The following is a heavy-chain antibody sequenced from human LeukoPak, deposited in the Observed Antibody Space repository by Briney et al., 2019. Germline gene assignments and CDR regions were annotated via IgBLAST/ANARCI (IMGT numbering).Heavy chain of an antibody. J-gene: IGHJ4*02. CDR1: GGSISSSNW. CDR3: ARGTYYYGSGSYSFDY. D-gene: IGHD3-10*01. Sequence: SSGTLSLTCAVSGGSISSSNWWSWVRQPPGKGLEWIGEIYHSGSTNYNPSLKNRVTISVDKSKNQFSLKLSSVTAADTAVYYCARGTYYYGSGSYSFDYWGQGTLVTVSS. CDR2: IYHSGST. V-gene: IGHV4-4*02.